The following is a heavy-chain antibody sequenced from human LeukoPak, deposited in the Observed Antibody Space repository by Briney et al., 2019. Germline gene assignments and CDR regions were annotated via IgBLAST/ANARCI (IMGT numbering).Heavy chain of an antibody. J-gene: IGHJ3*02. V-gene: IGHV3-53*01. CDR3: ARGQPDSTSSAFDI. CDR2: LYSGGIT. CDR1: GFIVSRNY. D-gene: IGHD6-6*01. Sequence: GGSLRLSCAASGFIVSRNYMSWVRQAPGKGLEWASVLYSGGITHYADSVKGRFIISRDNSKNTLYLQMNSLRVEDTAVYYCARGQPDSTSSAFDIWGQGTMVTVSS.